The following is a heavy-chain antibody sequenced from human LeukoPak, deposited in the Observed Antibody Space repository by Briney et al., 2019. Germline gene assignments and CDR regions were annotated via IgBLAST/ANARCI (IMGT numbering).Heavy chain of an antibody. D-gene: IGHD3-9*01. J-gene: IGHJ3*02. Sequence: PSETLSLTCTVSGGSISSYYCSWIRKPPGKGLEWIGYIYYSGSTNYNPSLKSRVPKSVDTSKNQFSSKLRSVTAADTALFYCARLNLYYDILTEADAFDIWGQGTMVTVSS. V-gene: IGHV4-59*08. CDR2: IYYSGST. CDR1: GGSISSYY. CDR3: ARLNLYYDILTEADAFDI.